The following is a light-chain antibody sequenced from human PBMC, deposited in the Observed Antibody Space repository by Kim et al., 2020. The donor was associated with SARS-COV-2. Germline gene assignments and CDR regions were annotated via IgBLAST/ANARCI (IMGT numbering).Light chain of an antibody. J-gene: IGLJ1*01. V-gene: IGLV2-23*02. CDR3: CSYAGSSTYV. CDR1: SSDVGNYDL. Sequence: GQSLTISCTGTSSDVGNYDLVSWYQHHPGKAPKLMIYEVSQRPSGVSNRFSGSKSGNTASLTISGLQAEDEADYYCCSYAGSSTYVFGTGTKVTVL. CDR2: EVS.